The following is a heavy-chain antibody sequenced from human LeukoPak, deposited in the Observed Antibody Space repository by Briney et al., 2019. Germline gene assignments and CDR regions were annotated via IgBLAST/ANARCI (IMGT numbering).Heavy chain of an antibody. Sequence: GESLKISGKGSGYSFTSYWIGWVRQMPGKGLEWMGIIYPGDSDTRYSPSFQGQVTISADKSISTAYLQWSRLKPSDTAMYYCARHFRDCSSTSCLYWYFDLWGRGTLVTVSS. CDR1: GYSFTSYW. V-gene: IGHV5-51*01. D-gene: IGHD2-2*01. CDR3: ARHFRDCSSTSCLYWYFDL. CDR2: IYPGDSDT. J-gene: IGHJ2*01.